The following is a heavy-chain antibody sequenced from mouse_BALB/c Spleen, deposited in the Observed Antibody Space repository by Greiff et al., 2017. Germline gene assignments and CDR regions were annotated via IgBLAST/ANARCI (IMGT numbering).Heavy chain of an antibody. D-gene: IGHD2-4*01. CDR3: ASSIYYDYDALYAMDY. CDR1: GYSITSGYY. CDR2: ISYDGSN. Sequence: EVQLQESGPGLVKPSQSLSLTCSVTGYSITSGYYWNWIRQFPGNKLEWMGYISYDGSNNYNPSLKNRISITRDTSKNQFFLKLNSVTTEDTATYYCASSIYYDYDALYAMDYWGQGTSVTVSS. J-gene: IGHJ4*01. V-gene: IGHV3-6*02.